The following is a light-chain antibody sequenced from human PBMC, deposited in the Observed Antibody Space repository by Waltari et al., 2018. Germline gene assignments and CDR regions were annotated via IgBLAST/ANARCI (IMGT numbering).Light chain of an antibody. CDR1: QSVSSS. J-gene: IGKJ4*01. CDR2: GAS. Sequence: EIVMTQSPATLSLSPGERATPSCRASQSVSSSLAWYQQKPGQAPRLLIYGASSRATGIPDRFSGSGSGTDFTLTISSLEPEDVGVYYCLQRSNWPLTFGGGTKVEIK. CDR3: LQRSNWPLT. V-gene: IGKV3D-15*01.